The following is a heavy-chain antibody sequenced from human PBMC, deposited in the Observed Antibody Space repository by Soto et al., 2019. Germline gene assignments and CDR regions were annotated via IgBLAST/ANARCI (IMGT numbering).Heavy chain of an antibody. CDR3: ARGHSRSGNWFDP. V-gene: IGHV1-3*01. J-gene: IGHJ5*02. Sequence: GASVKVSCKASGYTFINHTIHWVRQAPGQSLEWMGGINAGSGNTKYSDILQGRATITRDTSATTAYMELSTLRSEDTAVYYCARGHSRSGNWFDPWGQGTLVTVSS. D-gene: IGHD3-22*01. CDR1: GYTFINHT. CDR2: INAGSGNT.